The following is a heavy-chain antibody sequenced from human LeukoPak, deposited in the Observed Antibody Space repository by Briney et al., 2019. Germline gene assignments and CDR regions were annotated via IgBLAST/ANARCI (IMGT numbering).Heavy chain of an antibody. Sequence: SETLSLTCAVYGGSFSGYYWGWIRQPPGKGLEWIGEINHSGSTNYNPSLKSRVTISVDTSKNQFSLKLSSVTAADTAVYYCARGYDSSGYYRDFQHWGQGTLVTVSS. CDR3: ARGYDSSGYYRDFQH. CDR2: INHSGST. CDR1: GGSFSGYY. V-gene: IGHV4-34*01. J-gene: IGHJ1*01. D-gene: IGHD3-22*01.